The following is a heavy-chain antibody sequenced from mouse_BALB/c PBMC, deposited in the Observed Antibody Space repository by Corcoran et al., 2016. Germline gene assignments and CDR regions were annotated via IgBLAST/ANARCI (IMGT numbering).Heavy chain of an antibody. CDR2: ILWNDSK. CDR3: ARNWDSYFDV. D-gene: IGHD4-1*01. J-gene: IGHJ1*01. Sequence: QVTLKESGLGILRPSENLSLNCSFSGFSLSTSNMGVGWISQPSGRGLEWLLHILWNDSKYYNPALKSRLTITKETYNNQEFLKIANVDTADTATDDCARNWDSYFDVWGAGTTVTVSS. V-gene: IGHV8-5*01. CDR1: GFSLSTSNMG.